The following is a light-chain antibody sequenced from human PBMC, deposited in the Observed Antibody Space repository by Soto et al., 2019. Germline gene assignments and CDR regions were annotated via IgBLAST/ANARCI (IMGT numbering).Light chain of an antibody. CDR1: QSVSSSY. CDR2: GAS. J-gene: IGKJ1*01. CDR3: QQDGSSPPT. Sequence: EIVLTQSPGTLSLSPGERATLSCRASQSVSSSYLAWYQQKPGQAPRLLIYGASSRATGIPDRFSGSGSGTYFPLTISRLEPQDFAVYYCQQDGSSPPTFGQGTEVEIK. V-gene: IGKV3-20*01.